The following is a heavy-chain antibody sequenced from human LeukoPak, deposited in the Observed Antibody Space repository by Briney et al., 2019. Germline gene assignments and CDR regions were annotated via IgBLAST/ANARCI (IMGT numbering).Heavy chain of an antibody. D-gene: IGHD2-2*01. Sequence: GGSLRLSCAASGFTFSSYSMNWVRQAPGKGLEWVSYISSSSTIYYADSVKGRFTISRDNAKNSLYLQMNSLRAEDTAVYYCASGGKYIVVVPAAMDYYYYMDVWGKGTTVTVSS. CDR2: ISSSSTI. J-gene: IGHJ6*03. CDR1: GFTFSSYS. V-gene: IGHV3-48*01. CDR3: ASGGKYIVVVPAAMDYYYYMDV.